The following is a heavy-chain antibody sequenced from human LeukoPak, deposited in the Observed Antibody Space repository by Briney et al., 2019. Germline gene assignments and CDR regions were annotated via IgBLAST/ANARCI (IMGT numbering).Heavy chain of an antibody. V-gene: IGHV3-30-3*01. Sequence: PGGSLRLSCAASGFTFSSYAMSWVRQAPGKGLEWVAVISYDGSNKYYADSVKGRFTISRDNSKNMLYLQMNSLRAEDTAVYYCARDRGDIVVVPAARTSREYYYYGMDVWGQGTTVTVSS. CDR3: ARDRGDIVVVPAARTSREYYYYGMDV. CDR2: ISYDGSNK. CDR1: GFTFSSYA. D-gene: IGHD2-2*01. J-gene: IGHJ6*02.